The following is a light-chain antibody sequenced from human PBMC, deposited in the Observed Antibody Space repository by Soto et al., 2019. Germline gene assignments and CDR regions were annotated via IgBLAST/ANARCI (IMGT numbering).Light chain of an antibody. J-gene: IGLJ1*01. CDR2: DVS. CDR1: SSDVGGYNY. Sequence: QSALNQPASVSGSPGQSITISCTGTSSDVGGYNYVSWYQQHPGKAPKLMIYDVSNRPSGVSNRFSGSESGNTASLTISGLQAEDEADYYCCSYTSSSPFVFGSGTKLTVL. V-gene: IGLV2-14*01. CDR3: CSYTSSSPFV.